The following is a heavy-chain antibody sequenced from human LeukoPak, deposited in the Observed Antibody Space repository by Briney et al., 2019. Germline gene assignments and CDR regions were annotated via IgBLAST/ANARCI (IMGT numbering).Heavy chain of an antibody. J-gene: IGHJ6*02. Sequence: GGSLRLSCAASGFTFDVYGMHWVRQAPGKGLEWVSLISGDGGSTYYAHSVKCRFTISRDNSKNSLYLQMNSLRTEDTALYYCAKDIRARARGQKISGRAAATGYYYGMDVWGQGTTVTVSS. CDR1: GFTFDVYG. CDR2: ISGDGGST. V-gene: IGHV3-43*02. CDR3: AKDIRARARGQKISGRAAATGYYYGMDV. D-gene: IGHD2-2*01.